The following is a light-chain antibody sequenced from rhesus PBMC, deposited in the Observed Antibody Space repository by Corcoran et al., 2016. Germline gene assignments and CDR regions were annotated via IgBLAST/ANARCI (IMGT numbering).Light chain of an antibody. Sequence: DIQMTQSPSSLSASVGDTFTITCRASQSISSWLAWYQQKPGKAPKLLIYKASSLQSGGPSRFSGSGSGTDFTLTISSLQSEDFATYYCQQYSSRPRTFGQGTKVEIK. V-gene: IGKV1-22*01. J-gene: IGKJ1*01. CDR3: QQYSSRPRT. CDR1: QSISSW. CDR2: KAS.